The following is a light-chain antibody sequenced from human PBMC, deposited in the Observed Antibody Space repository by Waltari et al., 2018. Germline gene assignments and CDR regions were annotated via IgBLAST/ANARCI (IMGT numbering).Light chain of an antibody. V-gene: IGKV2-30*02. CDR1: QSLLHSNGNTY. J-gene: IGKJ3*01. CDR2: EVS. Sequence: DVVMTQSPLSLPIPPGQPASMTCRSSQSLLHSNGNTYLSWFLQKPGQPPRRLIYEVSNRDSGVPDRFSGSGAGTDFTLKISRVEAEDVGSYYCMQGTDFPFTFGPGTKLDIK. CDR3: MQGTDFPFT.